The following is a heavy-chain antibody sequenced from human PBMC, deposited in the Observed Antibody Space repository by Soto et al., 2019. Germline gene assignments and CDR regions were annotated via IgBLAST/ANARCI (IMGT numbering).Heavy chain of an antibody. CDR1: GGSIRSYY. CDR3: ARLPGEKLWSRNYYYMDV. CDR2: IYYSGST. Sequence: SETLSLTCTVSGGSIRSYYWSWIRQPPGKGLEWIGYIYYSGSTNYNPSLKSRVTISVDTSKNQFSLKLSSVTAADTAVYYCARLPGEKLWSRNYYYMDVWGKGTTVTVSS. D-gene: IGHD5-18*01. J-gene: IGHJ6*03. V-gene: IGHV4-59*08.